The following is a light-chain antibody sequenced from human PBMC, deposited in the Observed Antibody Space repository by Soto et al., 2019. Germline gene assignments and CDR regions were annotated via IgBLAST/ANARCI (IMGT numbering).Light chain of an antibody. CDR3: QQYDNRIT. CDR2: DAS. CDR1: QDISNY. V-gene: IGKV1-33*01. Sequence: DLQMTQSPSTLSGSVGARVTITCQASQDISNYLNWYQQKPGKAPKLLIYDASNLETGVPSRFIVSGSGTDFTFTLSSLQPEDIATDDCQQYDNRITFGQGTRLEIK. J-gene: IGKJ5*01.